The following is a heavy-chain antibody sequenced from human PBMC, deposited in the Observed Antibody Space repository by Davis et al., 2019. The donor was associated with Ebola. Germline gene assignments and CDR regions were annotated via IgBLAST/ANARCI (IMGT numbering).Heavy chain of an antibody. D-gene: IGHD1-26*01. CDR1: GGTFSSYS. J-gene: IGHJ4*02. CDR2: IIPTFGTA. V-gene: IGHV1-69*13. Sequence: SVPVSCKASGGTFSSYSISWVRQAPGQGLEWMGGIIPTFGTANYAQKFQGRVTITADESTSTAYMELSSLGSEDTAVYYCAFVAGSSLFDYWGQGTLVTVSS. CDR3: AFVAGSSLFDY.